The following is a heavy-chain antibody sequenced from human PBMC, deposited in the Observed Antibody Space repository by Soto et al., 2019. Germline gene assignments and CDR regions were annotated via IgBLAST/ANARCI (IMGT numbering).Heavy chain of an antibody. Sequence: QVQLVQSGTEVKEPGASVKVSCKASGYTFANSAMHWVRQAPGQRLEWMGWINAANGNTKYSQRFQGRLTISRDTSASTAVMELSGLRSEDTAVYYCARDNNWADYWGQGTLVTVSS. J-gene: IGHJ4*02. CDR1: GYTFANSA. D-gene: IGHD1-1*01. CDR2: INAANGNT. CDR3: ARDNNWADY. V-gene: IGHV1-3*01.